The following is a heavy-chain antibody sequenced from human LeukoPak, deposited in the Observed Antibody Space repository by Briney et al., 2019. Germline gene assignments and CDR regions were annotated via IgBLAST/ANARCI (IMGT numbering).Heavy chain of an antibody. J-gene: IGHJ4*02. CDR3: AKDRGSCSSTSCYYFDY. Sequence: GGSLRLSCAASGFTFSSYGMHWVRQAPGKGLEWVAVISYDGSNKYYADSVKGRFAISRDNSKNTLYLQMNSLRAEDTAVYYCAKDRGSCSSTSCYYFDYWGQGTLVTVSS. D-gene: IGHD2-2*01. CDR2: ISYDGSNK. V-gene: IGHV3-30*18. CDR1: GFTFSSYG.